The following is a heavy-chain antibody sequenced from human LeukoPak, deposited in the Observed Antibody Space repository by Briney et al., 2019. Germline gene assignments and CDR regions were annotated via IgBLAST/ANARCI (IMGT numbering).Heavy chain of an antibody. D-gene: IGHD2-15*01. CDR1: GGSINSYY. CDR3: VRHLSAGRPAFDI. Sequence: MTSETLSLTCTVSGGSINSYYWSWIRQPPGKGLEWIGYIYYSGSTNYNPSLKSRLTISVDTSNNKFSLKLTSLTAADTAVYYCVRHLSAGRPAFDIWGQGTMVTVSS. V-gene: IGHV4-59*08. CDR2: IYYSGST. J-gene: IGHJ3*02.